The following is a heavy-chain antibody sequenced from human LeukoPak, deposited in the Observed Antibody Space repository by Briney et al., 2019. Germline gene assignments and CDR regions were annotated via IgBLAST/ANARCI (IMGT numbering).Heavy chain of an antibody. CDR2: ISYDGSSK. J-gene: IGHJ4*02. D-gene: IGHD2-21*01. CDR3: AKAPVTSCRGAYCYPFDS. Sequence: GGSLRLSCAASGFTFSTYAMHWVRQAPGKGLEWVAVISYDGSSKYYADSVKGRFTISRDNSKNTLYLQMNSLRAEDAAVYFCAKAPVTSCRGAYCYPFDSWGQGTLVTVSS. CDR1: GFTFSTYA. V-gene: IGHV3-30*04.